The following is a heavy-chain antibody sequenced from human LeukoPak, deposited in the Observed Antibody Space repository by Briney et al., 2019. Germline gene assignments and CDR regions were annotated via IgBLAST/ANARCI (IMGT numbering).Heavy chain of an antibody. J-gene: IGHJ3*02. CDR1: GYMFTSYL. CDR2: IYPGDFDT. V-gene: IGHV5-51*01. D-gene: IGHD6-13*01. Sequence: PGESLKISCKGSGYMFTSYLIGWLRPLPGKGLEWMGIIYPGDFDTRYSPSFEGQVTISADKSISSAYLQWTSLKASDSAMYYCARPRGAWYNASDIWGQGTMVTVSS. CDR3: ARPRGAWYNASDI.